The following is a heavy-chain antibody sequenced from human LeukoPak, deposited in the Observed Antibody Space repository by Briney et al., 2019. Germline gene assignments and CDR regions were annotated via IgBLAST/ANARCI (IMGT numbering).Heavy chain of an antibody. V-gene: IGHV3-7*01. CDR2: IKQDGSEK. Sequence: GGSLRLSCAASGFTFSSYWMSLVRQAPGKGLEWVANIKQDGSEKYCVDSVKGRFTISRDNAKNSLYLQMNSLRAEDTAVYYCARDARYYYGSGSYYNHFDYWGQGTLVTVSS. J-gene: IGHJ4*02. CDR1: GFTFSSYW. CDR3: ARDARYYYGSGSYYNHFDY. D-gene: IGHD3-10*01.